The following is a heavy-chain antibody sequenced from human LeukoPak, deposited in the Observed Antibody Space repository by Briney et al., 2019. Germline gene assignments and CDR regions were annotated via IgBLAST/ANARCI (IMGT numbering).Heavy chain of an antibody. CDR2: VNHSGST. CDR1: GGCFSGYY. D-gene: IGHD3-16*02. Sequence: SETLSLTCAVYGGCFSGYYWSWIRQPPGKGLEWIGEVNHSGSTNYNPSLKSRVTISVAMSKNQFSLKRSSVTAADTAVYYCARGHDVWGSYRHGETFDYWGQGTLVTVSS. V-gene: IGHV4-34*01. CDR3: ARGHDVWGSYRHGETFDY. J-gene: IGHJ4*02.